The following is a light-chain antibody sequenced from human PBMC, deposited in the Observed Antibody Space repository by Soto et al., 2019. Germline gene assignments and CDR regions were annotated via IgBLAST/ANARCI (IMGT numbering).Light chain of an antibody. CDR1: SSYVGAYTS. V-gene: IGLV2-14*01. Sequence: QSVVSQPASVSGAPGQSITISCGGTSSYVGAYTSVSWYQQHPGKAPKLMIYEVSNRPSGVSNRFSGSKSANTASLTISGLQADDEAHYYCTSYTSDNRSYVFGTGTKVTVL. CDR2: EVS. CDR3: TSYTSDNRSYV. J-gene: IGLJ1*01.